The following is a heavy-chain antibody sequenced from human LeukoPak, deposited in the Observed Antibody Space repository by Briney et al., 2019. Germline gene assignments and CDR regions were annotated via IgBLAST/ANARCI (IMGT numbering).Heavy chain of an antibody. CDR1: GYTFTGYY. CDR3: ARDWGSSGYYY. J-gene: IGHJ4*02. CDR2: INPNSGGT. D-gene: IGHD3-22*01. Sequence: ASVKVSCKASGYTFTGYYIHWVRQAPGQGLEWMGWINPNSGGTNYAQNFQGRVTMTRDTSLSTAYMELSSLRSDDTAVYFCARDWGSSGYYYWGQRTLVTVSS. V-gene: IGHV1-2*02.